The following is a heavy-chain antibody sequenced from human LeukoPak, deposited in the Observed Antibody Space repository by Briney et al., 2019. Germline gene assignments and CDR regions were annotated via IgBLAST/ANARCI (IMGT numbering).Heavy chain of an antibody. V-gene: IGHV3-7*03. CDR3: ARDGGWHRFDY. D-gene: IGHD6-19*01. CDR1: GFTFRSPW. CDR2: INEDGSQK. Sequence: GGSLRLSCVESGFTFRSPWMAWLRQAPEKGLELVANINEDGSQKYYLGSVTGRFTISRDNAKNSLYLQMNSLSAEDTAMYYCARDGGWHRFDYWGQGTLVIVSS. J-gene: IGHJ4*02.